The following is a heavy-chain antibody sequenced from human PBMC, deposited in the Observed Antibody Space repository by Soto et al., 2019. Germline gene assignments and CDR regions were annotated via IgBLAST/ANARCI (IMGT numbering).Heavy chain of an antibody. V-gene: IGHV1-3*01. J-gene: IGHJ4*02. CDR3: ARDPTRTIFGVVKSYFDY. CDR2: INAGNGNT. CDR1: GYTFTSYA. Sequence: ASVKVSCKASGYTFTSYAMHWVRQAPGQRLEWMGWINAGNGNTKYSQKFQGRVTITRDTSASTAYMELSSLRSEDTAVYYCARDPTRTIFGVVKSYFDYWGQGTLVTVSS. D-gene: IGHD3-3*01.